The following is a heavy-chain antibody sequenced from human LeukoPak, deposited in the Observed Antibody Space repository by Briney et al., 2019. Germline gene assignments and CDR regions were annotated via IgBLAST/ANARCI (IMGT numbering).Heavy chain of an antibody. CDR3: ARVRYPGAALSYYMDV. D-gene: IGHD6-6*01. CDR2: IYSGGST. CDR1: GFTVSSNY. J-gene: IGHJ6*03. V-gene: IGHV3-66*02. Sequence: PGGSLRLSCAASGFTVSSNYMSWVRQAPGKGLEWVSVIYSGGSTYYADSVKGRFTISRDNSKNTLYLQMNSLRAEDTAVYYCARVRYPGAALSYYMDVWGKGTTVTVSS.